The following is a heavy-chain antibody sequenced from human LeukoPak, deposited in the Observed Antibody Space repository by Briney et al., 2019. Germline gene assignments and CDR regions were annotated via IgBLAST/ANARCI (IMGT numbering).Heavy chain of an antibody. D-gene: IGHD3-22*01. J-gene: IGHJ3*02. CDR3: ARLGYDSSGFDAFDI. CDR2: IYSGGST. Sequence: GGSLRLSCAASGFTVSSNYITWVRQAPGKGLEWVSVIYSGGSTYYADSVKGRFTISRDNSKNTVYLQMNSLRAEDTAVHYCARLGYDSSGFDAFDIWGQGTMVTVSS. V-gene: IGHV3-66*01. CDR1: GFTVSSNY.